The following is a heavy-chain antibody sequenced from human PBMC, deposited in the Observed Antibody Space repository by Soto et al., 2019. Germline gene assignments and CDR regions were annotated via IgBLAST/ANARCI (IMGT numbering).Heavy chain of an antibody. CDR2: IYPGDSDT. CDR3: ARKSCSYYYDYGVEV. J-gene: IGHJ6*02. CDR1: GYSFTSYW. Sequence: PGESLKISCKGSGYSFTSYWIGWVRQMPGKGLEWMGIIYPGDSDTRYSPSFQGQVTISADKSISTAYLQWSSLKASDTAMYYCARKSCSYYYDYGVEVWGPGTTATDSS. D-gene: IGHD2-15*01. V-gene: IGHV5-51*01.